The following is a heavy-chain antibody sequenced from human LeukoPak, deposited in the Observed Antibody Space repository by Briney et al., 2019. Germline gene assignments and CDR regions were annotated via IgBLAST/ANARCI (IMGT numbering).Heavy chain of an antibody. CDR1: GGSISSYY. Sequence: SETLSLTCTVSGGSISSYYWSWIRQPPGKGLEWIGYIYYSGSTNYNPSLKSRVTISVDTSKNQFSQKLSSVTAADTAVYYCARGFWSGPRSFYYYYGMDVWGQGTTVTVSS. V-gene: IGHV4-59*01. J-gene: IGHJ6*02. D-gene: IGHD3-3*01. CDR3: ARGFWSGPRSFYYYYGMDV. CDR2: IYYSGST.